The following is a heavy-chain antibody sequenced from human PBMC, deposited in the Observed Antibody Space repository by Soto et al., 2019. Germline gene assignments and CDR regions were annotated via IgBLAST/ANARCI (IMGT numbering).Heavy chain of an antibody. CDR3: ARVERGTATTVVDALDI. V-gene: IGHV4-34*01. Sequence: QVQLQQWGAGLLKPSETLSLTCAVYGGFVSSGSYYWSWIRQPPGKGLEWIGEMSHSGGTHFNPSLKSRVTISVDTSKNQFSRKMSSVTAADTDLYYCARVERGTATTVVDALDIWGPGTMVTVSS. CDR2: MSHSGGT. CDR1: GGFVSSGSYY. D-gene: IGHD1-1*01. J-gene: IGHJ3*02.